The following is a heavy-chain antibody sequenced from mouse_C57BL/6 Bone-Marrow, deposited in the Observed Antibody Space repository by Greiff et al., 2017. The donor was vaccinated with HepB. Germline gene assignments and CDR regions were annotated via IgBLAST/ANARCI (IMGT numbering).Heavy chain of an antibody. CDR3: ARGSYGFAY. CDR1: GYTFTDYY. Sequence: VQLQQSGPELVKPGASVKISCKASGYTFTDYYMNWVKQSPGKSLEWIGDINPNNGGTSYNQKFKGKATLTVDKSSSTAYMELRSLTSEDSAVYYCARGSYGFAYWGQGTLVTVSA. D-gene: IGHD6-1*01. CDR2: INPNNGGT. V-gene: IGHV1-26*01. J-gene: IGHJ3*01.